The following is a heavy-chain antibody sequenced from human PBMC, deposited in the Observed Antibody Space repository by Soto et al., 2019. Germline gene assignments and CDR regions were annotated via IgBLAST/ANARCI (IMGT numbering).Heavy chain of an antibody. CDR2: INPNSGGT. D-gene: IGHD3-10*01. J-gene: IGHJ4*02. CDR3: ARGPSMVRGVIPLPFDY. Sequence: ASVKVSCKASGYTFTSYDMHWVRQAPGQGLEWMGWINPNSGGTNYAQKFQGWVTMTRDTSISTAYMELSRLRSDDTAVYYCARGPSMVRGVIPLPFDYWGQGTLVTVSS. V-gene: IGHV1-2*04. CDR1: GYTFTSYD.